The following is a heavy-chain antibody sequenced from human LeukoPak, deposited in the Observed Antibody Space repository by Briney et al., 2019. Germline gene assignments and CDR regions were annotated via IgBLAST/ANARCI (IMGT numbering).Heavy chain of an antibody. CDR2: ISYDGSNK. V-gene: IGHV3-30-3*01. J-gene: IGHJ1*01. D-gene: IGHD2-15*01. Sequence: PGRSLRLSCAASGFTFSSYAMHWVRQAPGEGLEWVAVISYDGSNKYYADSVKGRFTISRDNSKNTLYLQMNSLRAEDTAVYYCARASYCSGGSCYSEYFQHWGQGTLVTVSS. CDR1: GFTFSSYA. CDR3: ARASYCSGGSCYSEYFQH.